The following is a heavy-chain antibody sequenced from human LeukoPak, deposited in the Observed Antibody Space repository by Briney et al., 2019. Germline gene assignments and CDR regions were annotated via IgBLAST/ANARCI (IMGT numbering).Heavy chain of an antibody. CDR1: GFTISSYA. J-gene: IGHJ5*02. Sequence: GGSLRLSCVASGFTISSYAMSWVRQAPGKGLEWVSVVSGSGITTYYADSVKGRFTISTDNTKNTLYLQMNSLRAEDTAVYYCAKYGGGSATENWFDPWGQGTLVTVSS. V-gene: IGHV3-23*01. D-gene: IGHD1-26*01. CDR2: VSGSGITT. CDR3: AKYGGGSATENWFDP.